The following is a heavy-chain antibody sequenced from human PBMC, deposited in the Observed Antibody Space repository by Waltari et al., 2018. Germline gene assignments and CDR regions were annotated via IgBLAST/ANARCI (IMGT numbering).Heavy chain of an antibody. D-gene: IGHD3-10*01. CDR1: GVSFSGYY. Sequence: QVQLQQWGAGLLKPSETLSLTCAVYGVSFSGYYWSWIRQPPGKGLEWIGEINHSGSTNYNPSLKSRVTISVDTSKNQFSLKLSSVTAADTAVYYCARVTKHSKYGSGSYYRIYYYYMDVWGKGTTVTVSS. CDR2: INHSGST. V-gene: IGHV4-34*01. CDR3: ARVTKHSKYGSGSYYRIYYYYMDV. J-gene: IGHJ6*03.